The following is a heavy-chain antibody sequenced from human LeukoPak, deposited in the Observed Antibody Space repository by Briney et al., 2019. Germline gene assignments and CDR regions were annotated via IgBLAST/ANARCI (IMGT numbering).Heavy chain of an antibody. Sequence: GRSLRLSCAASGFTFSSYGMHWVRQAPGKGLEWVAFIRYDGSNKYCADSVKGRFTISRDNSKNTLYLQMNSLRAEDTAVYYCAKLVPDSASGYYMDVWGKGTTVTISS. V-gene: IGHV3-30*02. CDR2: IRYDGSNK. CDR1: GFTFSSYG. CDR3: AKLVPDSASGYYMDV. J-gene: IGHJ6*03. D-gene: IGHD1-14*01.